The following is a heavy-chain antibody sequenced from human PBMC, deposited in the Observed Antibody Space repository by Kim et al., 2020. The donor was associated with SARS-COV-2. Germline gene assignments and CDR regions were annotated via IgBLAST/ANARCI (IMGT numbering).Heavy chain of an antibody. D-gene: IGHD2-2*01. CDR1: GYSFTSYW. Sequence: GESLKISCKGSGYSFTSYWIGWVRQMPGKGLEWMGIIYPGDSDTRYSPSFQGQVTISADKSISTAYLQWSSLKASDTAMYYCARVYCSSTSCRYYYYYYGMDVWGQGTTVTVSS. CDR3: ARVYCSSTSCRYYYYYYGMDV. CDR2: IYPGDSDT. J-gene: IGHJ6*02. V-gene: IGHV5-51*01.